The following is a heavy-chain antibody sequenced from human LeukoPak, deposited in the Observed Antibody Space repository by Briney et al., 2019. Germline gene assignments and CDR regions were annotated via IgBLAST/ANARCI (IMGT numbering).Heavy chain of an antibody. CDR3: ARGGYSYGYVRSGYYFDY. D-gene: IGHD5-18*01. CDR2: INHSAST. CDR1: GGSFSVYY. V-gene: IGHV4-34*01. J-gene: IGHJ4*02. Sequence: PSETLSLTCAVYGGSFSVYYWSWIRQPPGKGLEWIGEINHSASTNYNPSLKSRVTISVDTSKNQFSLKLSSVTAADTAVYYCARGGYSYGYVRSGYYFDYWGQGTLVTVSS.